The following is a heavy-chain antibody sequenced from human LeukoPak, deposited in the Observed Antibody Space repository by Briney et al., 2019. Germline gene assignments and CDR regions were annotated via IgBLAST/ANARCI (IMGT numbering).Heavy chain of an antibody. V-gene: IGHV4-59*12. CDR2: IYYSGST. D-gene: IGHD2-2*01. CDR1: GGSISSYY. J-gene: IGHJ5*02. CDR3: ARGSRCSSTSCYFRS. Sequence: PSETLSLTCTVSGGSISSYYWSWIRQPPGKGLEWIGYIYYSGSTNYNPSLKSRVTISVDTSKNQFSLKLSSVTAADTAVYYCARGSRCSSTSCYFRSWGQGTLVTVSS.